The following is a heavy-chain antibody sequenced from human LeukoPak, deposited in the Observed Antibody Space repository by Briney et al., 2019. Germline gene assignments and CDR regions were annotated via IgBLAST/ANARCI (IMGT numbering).Heavy chain of an antibody. V-gene: IGHV3-15*01. Sequence: PGGSLRLSCAASGFTFNNAWMSWVRQAPGKGLEWVGRIKSKSDGGTRDYAAPVKARFTISRDDSKNTLYLQMNSPKTEDTGVYYCTTGYGEFDYWGQGTLVTVSS. D-gene: IGHD3-10*01. CDR1: GFTFNNAW. CDR2: IKSKSDGGTR. J-gene: IGHJ4*02. CDR3: TTGYGEFDY.